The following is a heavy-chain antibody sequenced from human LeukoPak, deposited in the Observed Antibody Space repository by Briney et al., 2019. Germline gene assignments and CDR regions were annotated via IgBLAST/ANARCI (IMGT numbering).Heavy chain of an antibody. Sequence: SETLSLTCTVSGVSISNYYWSWIRQPPGKGLEWIGRIYSSGSTNYNPSLKSRVTMSVDTSKNQFSVKLSSVTAADTAVYYCARSRGTTMVTRFDYWGQGTLVTVSS. CDR1: GVSISNYY. J-gene: IGHJ4*02. D-gene: IGHD5-18*01. CDR3: ARSRGTTMVTRFDY. V-gene: IGHV4-4*07. CDR2: IYSSGST.